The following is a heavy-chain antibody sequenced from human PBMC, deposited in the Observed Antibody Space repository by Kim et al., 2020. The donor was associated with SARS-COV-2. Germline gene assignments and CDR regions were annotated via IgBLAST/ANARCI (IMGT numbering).Heavy chain of an antibody. CDR2: IWYDGSNK. Sequence: GGSLRLSCAASGFTFSSYGMHWVRQAPGKGLEWVAVIWYDGSNKYYADSVKGRFTISRDNSKNTLYLQMNSLRAEDTAVYYCARDQGMVRGVIITFLFDYWGQGTLVTVSS. CDR1: GFTFSSYG. D-gene: IGHD3-10*01. J-gene: IGHJ4*02. V-gene: IGHV3-33*01. CDR3: ARDQGMVRGVIITFLFDY.